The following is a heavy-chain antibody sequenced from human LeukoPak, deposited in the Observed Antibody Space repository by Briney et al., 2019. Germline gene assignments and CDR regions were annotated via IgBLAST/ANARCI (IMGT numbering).Heavy chain of an antibody. V-gene: IGHV3-21*01. CDR2: ISSSSSYI. J-gene: IGHJ4*02. CDR1: GFTLSNYA. D-gene: IGHD6-19*01. Sequence: GGSLRLSRAASGFTLSNYAMNWVRPAPGRGLEWVSSISSSSSYIYYADSMKGRFTISRDNAKNSLYLQMNSLRAEDTAVYYCARVVQWLVEGGVDYWGQGTLVAVSS. CDR3: ARVVQWLVEGGVDY.